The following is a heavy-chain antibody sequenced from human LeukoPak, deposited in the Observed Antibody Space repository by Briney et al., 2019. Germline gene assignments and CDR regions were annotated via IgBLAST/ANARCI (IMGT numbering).Heavy chain of an antibody. CDR3: ARDLGTDY. Sequence: SETLSLTCTVSGGSISSYYRSWIRQPPGKGLEWIGYIYYSGSTNYNPSLKSRVTISVDTSKNQFSLKLSSVTAADTAVYYCARDLGTDYWGQGTLVTVSS. D-gene: IGHD1-1*01. J-gene: IGHJ4*02. V-gene: IGHV4-59*01. CDR1: GGSISSYY. CDR2: IYYSGST.